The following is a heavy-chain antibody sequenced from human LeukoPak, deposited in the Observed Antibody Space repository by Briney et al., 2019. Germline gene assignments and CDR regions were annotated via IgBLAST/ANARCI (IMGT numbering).Heavy chain of an antibody. CDR2: ISGSSSYI. Sequence: GGSLRLSCAASGFTFSSYSMNWVRQAPGKGLEWVSSISGSSSYIYYADSVKGRFTISRDNAKNSLYLQMNSLRAEDTAVYYCAREGYSSSWYEDYWGQGTLVTVSS. CDR1: GFTFSSYS. V-gene: IGHV3-21*01. D-gene: IGHD6-13*01. CDR3: AREGYSSSWYEDY. J-gene: IGHJ4*02.